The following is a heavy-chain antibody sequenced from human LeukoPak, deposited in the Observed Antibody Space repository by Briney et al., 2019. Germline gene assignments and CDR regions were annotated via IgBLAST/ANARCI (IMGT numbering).Heavy chain of an antibody. D-gene: IGHD3-10*01. CDR2: ISASGGST. Sequence: GGSLRLSCAASGFTFSSYAMNWVRQAPGKGLEWVSGISASGGSTYYADSVEGRFTISRDNSKNTLYLQMNSLRAEDTAVYYCAKVVWYYYGSGSYIDYWGQGTLVTVSS. J-gene: IGHJ4*02. CDR1: GFTFSSYA. V-gene: IGHV3-23*01. CDR3: AKVVWYYYGSGSYIDY.